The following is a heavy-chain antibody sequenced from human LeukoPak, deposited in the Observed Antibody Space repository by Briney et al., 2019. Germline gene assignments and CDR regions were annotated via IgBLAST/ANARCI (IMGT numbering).Heavy chain of an antibody. V-gene: IGHV3-11*06. D-gene: IGHD3-10*01. CDR2: ISSSSSYT. CDR3: AVDYYGSGSPPDY. J-gene: IGHJ4*02. CDR1: GFTFSDYY. Sequence: PGGSLRLSCAASGFTFSDYYMGWIRQAPGKGLEWVSYISSSSSYTNYADSVKGRFAISRDNAKNSLYLQMNSLRAEDTAVYYCAVDYYGSGSPPDYWGQGTLVTVSS.